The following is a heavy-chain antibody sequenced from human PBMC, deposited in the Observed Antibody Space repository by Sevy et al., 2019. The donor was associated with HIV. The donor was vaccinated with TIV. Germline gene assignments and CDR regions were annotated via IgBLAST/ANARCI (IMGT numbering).Heavy chain of an antibody. J-gene: IGHJ3*02. CDR2: ISGSGGST. CDR1: GFTFSSYA. V-gene: IGHV3-23*01. D-gene: IGHD3-16*01. CDR3: AKFWGRGRGKDAFDI. Sequence: GGSLRLSCAASGFTFSSYAMSWVHQAPGKGLEWVSAISGSGGSTYYADSVKGRFTISRDNSKNTLYLQMNSLRAEDTAVYYCAKFWGRGRGKDAFDIWGQGTMVTVSS.